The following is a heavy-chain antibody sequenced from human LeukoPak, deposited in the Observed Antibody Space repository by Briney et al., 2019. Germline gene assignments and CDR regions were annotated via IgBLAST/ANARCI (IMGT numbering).Heavy chain of an antibody. Sequence: LETLSLTCAVYGGSFSGYYWSWIRQPPGKGLEWIGEINHSGSTNYNPSLKSRVTISVDTSKNQFSLKLSSVTAADTAVYYCARTSSSEARGWFDPWGQGTLVTVSS. CDR3: ARTSSSEARGWFDP. V-gene: IGHV4-34*01. J-gene: IGHJ5*02. D-gene: IGHD6-13*01. CDR1: GGSFSGYY. CDR2: INHSGST.